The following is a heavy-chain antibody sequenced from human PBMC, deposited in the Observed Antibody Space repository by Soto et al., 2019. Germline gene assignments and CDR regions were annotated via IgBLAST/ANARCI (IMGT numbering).Heavy chain of an antibody. D-gene: IGHD1-26*01. V-gene: IGHV4-34*01. CDR1: GGSFSGYY. CDR3: ASGGARSAEKYYCDY. Sequence: QVQLQQWGAGLLKPSETLSLTCAVYGGSFSGYYWSWIRQPPGKGLEWIGEINHSGSTNYNPSLKSRVTISVDTSKNQVSLKLSSVTAADTAVYYCASGGARSAEKYYCDYWGQGTLVTVSS. CDR2: INHSGST. J-gene: IGHJ4*02.